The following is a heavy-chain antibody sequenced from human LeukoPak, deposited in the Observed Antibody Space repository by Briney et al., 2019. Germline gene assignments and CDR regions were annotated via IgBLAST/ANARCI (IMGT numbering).Heavy chain of an antibody. V-gene: IGHV1-2*02. J-gene: IGHJ4*02. D-gene: IGHD4-17*01. CDR1: GYTFTGYY. CDR2: INPNSGGT. CDR3: ARVDLYGDLGY. Sequence: GASVKVSCKASGYTFTGYYMRWVRQAPGQGLEWMGWINPNSGGTNYAQKFQGRVTMTRDTSISKAYMELSRLRSDDTAVYYCARVDLYGDLGYWGQGTLVTVSS.